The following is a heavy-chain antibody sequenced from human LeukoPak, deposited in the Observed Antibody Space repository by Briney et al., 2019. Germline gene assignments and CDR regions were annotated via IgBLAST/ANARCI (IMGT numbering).Heavy chain of an antibody. CDR3: ARITMVRGVIK. D-gene: IGHD3-10*01. Sequence: ASVKVSCKASGYTFTSYYMRWVRQAPGQGLEWMGIINPSGGSTSYAQKFQGRVTMTRDTSTSTVYMELSSLRSEDTAVYYCARITMVRGVIKWGQGTLVTVSS. J-gene: IGHJ4*02. V-gene: IGHV1-46*01. CDR1: GYTFTSYY. CDR2: INPSGGST.